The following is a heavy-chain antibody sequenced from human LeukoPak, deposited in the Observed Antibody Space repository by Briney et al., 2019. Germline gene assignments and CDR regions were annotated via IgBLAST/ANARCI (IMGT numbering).Heavy chain of an antibody. CDR3: ARDLDGPWDP. CDR1: GYTFSSYH. Sequence: ASVKVSFKASGYTFSSYHMHWVRQAPGQGLEWMGIISPSGGTTSYAQKFQGRVTLTRDTSTSTVYMELSSLRSEDTAVYYCARDLDGPWDPWGQGTLVTVSS. CDR2: ISPSGGTT. J-gene: IGHJ5*02. V-gene: IGHV1-46*01.